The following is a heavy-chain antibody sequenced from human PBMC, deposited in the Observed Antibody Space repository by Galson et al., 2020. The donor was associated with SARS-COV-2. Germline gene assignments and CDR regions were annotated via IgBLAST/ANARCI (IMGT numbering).Heavy chain of an antibody. J-gene: IGHJ4*02. CDR2: IIGSGDSA. Sequence: GESLRLPCAASGFTFSSYAMSWVRQPPGKGLEWVSGIIGSGDSAHYADSVKGRFTIFRDNSKSTLFLQMNSLRAEDTAIYYCAKEMDYYFDNTEDYFGSWGQGSLGTGSS. V-gene: IGHV3-23*01. CDR3: AKEMDYYFDNTEDYFGS. D-gene: IGHD3-22*01. CDR1: GFTFSSYA.